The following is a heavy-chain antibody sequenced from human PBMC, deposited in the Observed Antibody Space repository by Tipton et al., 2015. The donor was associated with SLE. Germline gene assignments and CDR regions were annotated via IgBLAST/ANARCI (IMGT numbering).Heavy chain of an antibody. V-gene: IGHV4-59*01. J-gene: IGHJ5*02. Sequence: TPSLTCTVSGGATSGDYWSWIRQPPGGGLEWIGYVFYSGSTRYNPSLQSRVSISVDTSKKQFSLKLTSVTAADTAVYYCARGPPFMEWERNWFDPWGQGTQVTVSS. CDR2: VFYSGST. CDR1: GGATSGDY. CDR3: ARGPPFMEWERNWFDP. D-gene: IGHD3-3*02.